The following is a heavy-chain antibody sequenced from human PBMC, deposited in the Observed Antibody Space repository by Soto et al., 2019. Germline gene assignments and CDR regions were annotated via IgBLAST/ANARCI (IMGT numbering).Heavy chain of an antibody. CDR3: ARSDGYNFNWLDS. V-gene: IGHV1-8*01. CDR2: MNPNSGNT. Sequence: QVQLVQSGAEVKTPGASVKVSCKASGYTFATYDINWVRQAPGQGLEWMGWMNPNSGNTGYAQKFQGRLTMTRDTALSLAHMELSSLRTEDTALYYCARSDGYNFNWLDSWGQGTLVTVSA. D-gene: IGHD2-21*01. J-gene: IGHJ5*01. CDR1: GYTFATYD.